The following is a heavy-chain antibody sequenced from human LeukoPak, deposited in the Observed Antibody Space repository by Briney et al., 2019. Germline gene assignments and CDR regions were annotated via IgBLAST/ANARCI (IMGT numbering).Heavy chain of an antibody. CDR2: IYPGDSDT. J-gene: IGHJ2*01. Sequence: GESLKISCKGSGYSFTSYWIGWVRQMPGKGLEWMGIIYPGDSDTRYSPSFLGQVTISADKSISTAYLQWSSLKASDTAMYYCARWGYYDTSGSSGLDWYFDLWGRGTLVTVSS. CDR1: GYSFTSYW. V-gene: IGHV5-51*01. D-gene: IGHD3-22*01. CDR3: ARWGYYDTSGSSGLDWYFDL.